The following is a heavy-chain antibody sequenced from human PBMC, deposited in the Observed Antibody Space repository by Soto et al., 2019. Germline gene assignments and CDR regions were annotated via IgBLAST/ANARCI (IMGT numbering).Heavy chain of an antibody. CDR3: ARLIVRPRATDIVATIERKYNWFDP. CDR2: IYNGGIP. V-gene: IGHV4-4*07. J-gene: IGHJ5*02. CDR1: GGSVSSQY. D-gene: IGHD5-12*01. Sequence: SETLSLTCTVSGGSVSSQYWSWIRQPAGKGLEWIGRIYNGGIPLIHPSLESRVALSLDTSKNQFSLTLSSVTAADTAVYYCARLIVRPRATDIVATIERKYNWFDPWGQGTLVTVSS.